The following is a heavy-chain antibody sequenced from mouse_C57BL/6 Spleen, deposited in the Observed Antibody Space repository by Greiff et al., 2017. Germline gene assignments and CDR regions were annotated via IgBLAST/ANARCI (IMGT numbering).Heavy chain of an antibody. Sequence: EVLLVESGGGLVQSGRSLRLSCATSGFTFSDFYMEWVRQAPGKGLEWIAASRNNANDYTTEYSASVKGRFIVSRATSQSILYLQMNALGAEDTATNYCAGDADYYEYFDVWGTGTTVTVSS. CDR3: AGDADYYEYFDV. CDR2: SRNNANDYTT. CDR1: GFTFSDFY. D-gene: IGHD1-1*01. V-gene: IGHV7-1*01. J-gene: IGHJ1*03.